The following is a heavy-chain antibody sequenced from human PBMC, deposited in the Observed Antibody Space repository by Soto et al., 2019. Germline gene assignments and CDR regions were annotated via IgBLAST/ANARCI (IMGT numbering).Heavy chain of an antibody. V-gene: IGHV3-30*18. D-gene: IGHD3-22*01. CDR3: AKEWVYDSSGWSFDY. CDR2: ISYDGSNK. J-gene: IGHJ4*02. Sequence: QVQLVESGGGVVQPGRSLRLSCAASGFTFSSYGMHWVRQAPGKGLEWVAVISYDGSNKYYADSVKGRFTISRDNSKNTLYLQMNSLRDEDTAVFYCAKEWVYDSSGWSFDYWGQETLVTVSS. CDR1: GFTFSSYG.